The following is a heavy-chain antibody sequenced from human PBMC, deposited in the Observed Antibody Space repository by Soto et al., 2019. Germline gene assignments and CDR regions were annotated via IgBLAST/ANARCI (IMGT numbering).Heavy chain of an antibody. Sequence: VQLMESGGGLVQPGTSLRLSCAASGFNFDDYAMHWVRQAPGKGLEWVSGISWNSGSADYADSVKGRFTISRNNAKNYLYLQMNSVGPEDTAFYFCAKDISSGWFGVFDSWGQGTLVTVSS. J-gene: IGHJ4*02. V-gene: IGHV3-9*01. D-gene: IGHD3-10*01. CDR3: AKDISSGWFGVFDS. CDR1: GFNFDDYA. CDR2: ISWNSGSA.